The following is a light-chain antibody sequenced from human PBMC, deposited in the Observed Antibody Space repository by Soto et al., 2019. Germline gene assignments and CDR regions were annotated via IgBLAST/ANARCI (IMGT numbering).Light chain of an antibody. CDR1: SSNIGAGYD. V-gene: IGLV1-40*01. CDR3: QSYDSSLSGYV. CDR2: GNS. J-gene: IGLJ1*01. Sequence: QAVVTQPPSVSGAPGQRVTISFTGGSSNIGAGYDVHWYQQLPGTAPKLLIYGNSNRPSGVPDRFSGSKSGTSASLAITGIQAEDEADYYCQSYDSSLSGYVFGTGTKLTVL.